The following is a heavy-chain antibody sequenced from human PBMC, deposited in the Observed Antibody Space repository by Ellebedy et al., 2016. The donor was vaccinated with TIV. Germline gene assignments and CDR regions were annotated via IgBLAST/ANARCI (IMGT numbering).Heavy chain of an antibody. Sequence: PGGSLRLSCAASGFTFSGSTIHWVRQASGKGLEWVGRIRNKANSYATAYATSVKGRFTISRDDSKNTAYLQMNSLKTGDTAVYYCTRRTYSGGDCYSFDYWGQGTLVTVSS. J-gene: IGHJ4*02. V-gene: IGHV3-73*01. D-gene: IGHD2-21*02. CDR1: GFTFSGST. CDR3: TRRTYSGGDCYSFDY. CDR2: IRNKANSYAT.